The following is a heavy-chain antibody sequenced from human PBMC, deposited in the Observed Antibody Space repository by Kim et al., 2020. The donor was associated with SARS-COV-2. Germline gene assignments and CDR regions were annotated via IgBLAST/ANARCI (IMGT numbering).Heavy chain of an antibody. CDR3: ARGRGYSYGLFDY. Sequence: SNPSLKSRVTISVDTSKNQFSLKLSSVTAADTAVYYCARGRGYSYGLFDYWGQGTLVTVSS. J-gene: IGHJ4*02. D-gene: IGHD5-18*01. V-gene: IGHV4-59*09.